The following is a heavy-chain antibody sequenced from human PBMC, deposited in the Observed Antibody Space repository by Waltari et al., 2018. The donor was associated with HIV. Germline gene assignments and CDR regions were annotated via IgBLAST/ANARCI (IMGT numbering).Heavy chain of an antibody. J-gene: IGHJ6*02. CDR3: ARGVPVDTTMGKYYYYAMDV. CDR2: IGPSGGTT. D-gene: IGHD5-18*01. V-gene: IGHV1-46*01. CDR1: GDTFSNYY. Sequence: QVQLVQSGAEVKKPGASVKVSCKASGDTFSNYYMNWVRQAPGHGLEWMGIIGPSGGTTNYAQKFQGRVTMTRDTSTSTVYMALSSLRSEDTAIYYCARGVPVDTTMGKYYYYAMDVWCQGTTVTVSS.